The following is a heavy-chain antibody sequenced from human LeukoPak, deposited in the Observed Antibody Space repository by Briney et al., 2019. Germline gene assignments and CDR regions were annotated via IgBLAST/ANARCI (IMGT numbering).Heavy chain of an antibody. CDR2: IRTDGSNK. Sequence: GGSLRLSCAASGFTFSTYGMHWVRQAPGKGLEWVAFIRTDGSNKYYADSVKGRLTISRDNSKNTLYLQMNSLRVEDTAVYSCARGETARRGALDYWGQGTLVTVSS. CDR3: ARGETARRGALDY. CDR1: GFTFSTYG. D-gene: IGHD6-6*01. J-gene: IGHJ4*02. V-gene: IGHV3-30*02.